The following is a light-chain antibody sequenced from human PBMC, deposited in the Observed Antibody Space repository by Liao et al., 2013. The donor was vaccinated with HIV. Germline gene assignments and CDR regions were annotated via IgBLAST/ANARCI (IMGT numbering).Light chain of an antibody. CDR3: QAWDRNIVV. CDR1: NIGGKT. Sequence: SYELTQPPSVSVAPGQTARITCGGDNIGGKTVHWYQQKPGQAPVLVIYYDKDRPSVIPERFSGSNSGNTATLTISGTQAMDEADYYCQAWDRNIVVFGGGTKLTVL. V-gene: IGLV3-21*01. J-gene: IGLJ2*01. CDR2: YDK.